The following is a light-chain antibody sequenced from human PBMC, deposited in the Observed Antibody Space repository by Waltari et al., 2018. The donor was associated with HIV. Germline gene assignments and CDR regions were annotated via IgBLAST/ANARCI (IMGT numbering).Light chain of an antibody. J-gene: IGLJ1*01. CDR2: ENN. V-gene: IGLV1-51*02. CDR1: SSNIGNNY. CDR3: GTWDSSLSAYV. Sequence: QSVLTQPPSVSAAPGQKVTISCSGSSSNIGNNYVSWYQQLPGTAPKLLIYENNKRPSVIPDRFSGSKSGTSATLGITGLQTGDEADYCCGTWDSSLSAYVFGSGTKVTVL.